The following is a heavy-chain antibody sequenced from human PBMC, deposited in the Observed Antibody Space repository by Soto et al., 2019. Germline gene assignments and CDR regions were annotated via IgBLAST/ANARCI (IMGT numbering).Heavy chain of an antibody. CDR1: GFTFSSYW. CDR2: IKSDGSGT. J-gene: IGHJ2*01. D-gene: IGHD2-21*02. V-gene: IGHV3-74*03. CDR3: VRGRGGDWCGWYFDV. Sequence: EMQLVESGGGLVQPGGFLRLSGAASGFTFSSYWMHWVRQAPGKGLVWVSRIKSDGSGTTYADSVQGRFTISRDNAKNTLYLQMTSLRAADTAIYYCVRGRGGDWCGWYFDVWGRGTLVTVSS.